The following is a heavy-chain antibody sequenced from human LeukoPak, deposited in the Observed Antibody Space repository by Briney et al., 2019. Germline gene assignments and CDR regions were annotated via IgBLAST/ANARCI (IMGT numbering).Heavy chain of an antibody. V-gene: IGHV1-69*13. CDR2: IIPIFGTA. CDR1: GGTFSSYA. J-gene: IGHJ4*02. CDR3: ARTYGSGSYLFDY. D-gene: IGHD3-10*01. Sequence: SVEVSCKASGGTFSSYAISWVRQAPGQGLEWMGGIIPIFGTANYAQKFQGRVTITADESTSTAYMELSSLRSEDTAVYYCARTYGSGSYLFDYWGQGTLVTVSS.